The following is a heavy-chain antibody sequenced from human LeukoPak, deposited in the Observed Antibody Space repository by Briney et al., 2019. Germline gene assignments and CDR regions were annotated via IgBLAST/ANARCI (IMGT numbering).Heavy chain of an antibody. Sequence: PGGSLRLSCAASGFTFSSYAMSWVRQAPGKGLEWVSAISGSGGSTYYADSVKGRFTISRDNSKNTLYLQMNSLRAEDTAVYYCARDLFSGSYSGYWGQGTLVTVSS. V-gene: IGHV3-23*01. D-gene: IGHD1-26*01. CDR1: GFTFSSYA. CDR3: ARDLFSGSYSGY. J-gene: IGHJ4*02. CDR2: ISGSGGST.